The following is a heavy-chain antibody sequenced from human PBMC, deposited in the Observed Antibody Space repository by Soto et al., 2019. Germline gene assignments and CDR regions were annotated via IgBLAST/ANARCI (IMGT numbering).Heavy chain of an antibody. J-gene: IGHJ3*02. CDR2: ISGSGGSK. V-gene: IGHV3-23*01. CDR1: GFTFSSYA. Sequence: EVQLLESGGGVVQPGGSLRLSCAASGFTFSSYAMSWVRQPPGKGLEWVSAISGSGGSKYYTDSVKGRFTISRDNSKKTRSLQMNSQRDEDTAVYYCARSRAFDIWGQGTMVTISS. CDR3: ARSRAFDI.